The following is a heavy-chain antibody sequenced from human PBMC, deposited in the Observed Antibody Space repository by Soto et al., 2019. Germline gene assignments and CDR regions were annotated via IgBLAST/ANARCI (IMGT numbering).Heavy chain of an antibody. V-gene: IGHV1-8*01. D-gene: IGHD1-26*01. CDR3: ATCRGVATAYDYYVSY. Sequence: QVQLVQSGAEVKKPGASVKVSCKASGYTFTSYDINWVRQATGQGLEWMGWMNPNSGNTGYAQKFQGRVTMTRSTSTVPAYRVRSSLTSENPAVYSCATCRGVATAYDYYVSYWGQGPLATVPS. CDR2: MNPNSGNT. CDR1: GYTFTSYD. J-gene: IGHJ4*02.